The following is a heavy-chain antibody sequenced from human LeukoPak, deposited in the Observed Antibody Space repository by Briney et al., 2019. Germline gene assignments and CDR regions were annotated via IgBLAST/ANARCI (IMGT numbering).Heavy chain of an antibody. V-gene: IGHV4-38-2*02. CDR1: GYSISSGYY. Sequence: PSETLSLACTVSGYSISSGYYWGWIRQPPGKGLEWIGSIYHSGSTYYNPSLKSRVTISVDKSKNQFSLKLSSATAADTAVYYCASSANLILTGIDYWGQGTLVTVSS. D-gene: IGHD3-9*01. CDR3: ASSANLILTGIDY. CDR2: IYHSGST. J-gene: IGHJ4*02.